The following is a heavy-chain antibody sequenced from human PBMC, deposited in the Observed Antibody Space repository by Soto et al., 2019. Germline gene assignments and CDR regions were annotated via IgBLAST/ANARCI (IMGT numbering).Heavy chain of an antibody. CDR1: GFTFSRYW. CDR3: ASVKWWAVSP. D-gene: IGHD2-8*01. CDR2: IKQSGSDR. V-gene: IGHV3-7*01. Sequence: EVQLVESGGGLVQPGGSLGLSCAASGFTFSRYWMSWVRLAPGKGLEWVAHIKQSGSDRYYVDSVRGRFTISRDNAKTSLYLQMNSLRVEATAMYYCASVKWWAVSPWGQGTLVTVSS. J-gene: IGHJ5*02.